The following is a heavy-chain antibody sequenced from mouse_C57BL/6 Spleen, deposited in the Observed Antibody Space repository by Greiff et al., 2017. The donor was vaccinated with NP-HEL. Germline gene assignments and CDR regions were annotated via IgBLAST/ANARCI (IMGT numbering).Heavy chain of an antibody. D-gene: IGHD1-1*01. V-gene: IGHV1-69*01. CDR3: TTVVATKGFAY. J-gene: IGHJ3*01. CDR1: GYTFTSYW. CDR2: IDPSDSYT. Sequence: VQLHQPGAELVMPGASVKLSCKASGYTFTSYWMHWVKQRPGQGLEWIGEIDPSDSYTNYNQKFKGKSTLTVDKSSSTAYMQLSSLTSEDSAVYYCTTVVATKGFAYWGQGTLVTVSA.